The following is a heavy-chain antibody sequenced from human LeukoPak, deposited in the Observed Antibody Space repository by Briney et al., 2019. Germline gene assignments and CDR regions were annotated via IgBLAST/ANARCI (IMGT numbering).Heavy chain of an antibody. V-gene: IGHV3-43*01. J-gene: IGHJ6*04. CDR3: AKDIAQRGFGESRDV. D-gene: IGHD3-10*01. CDR2: IGWDGGST. CDR1: GFTFGDYT. Sequence: PGGSLRLSCAASGFTFGDYTMHWVRQAPGKSLGWVSLIGWDGGSTYYGDSVKGRFTISRDNRKKSLYLQMDSLRTEDTALYYCAKDIAQRGFGESRDVWGKGTTVTVSS.